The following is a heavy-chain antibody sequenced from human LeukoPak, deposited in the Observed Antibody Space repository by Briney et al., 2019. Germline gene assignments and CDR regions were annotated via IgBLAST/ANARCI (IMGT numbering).Heavy chain of an antibody. J-gene: IGHJ4*02. D-gene: IGHD1-14*01. CDR1: GFTLITND. V-gene: IGHV3-53*01. Sequence: GGSLRLSCAASGFTLITNDMTWVRQAPGKGLEWVSVLYSDGNTKYSDSVQGRFTISRDNSKNTLYLEMNSLSPDDTAVYYCARGVEPLAANTLAYWGQGTLVTVSS. CDR3: ARGVEPLAANTLAY. CDR2: LYSDGNT.